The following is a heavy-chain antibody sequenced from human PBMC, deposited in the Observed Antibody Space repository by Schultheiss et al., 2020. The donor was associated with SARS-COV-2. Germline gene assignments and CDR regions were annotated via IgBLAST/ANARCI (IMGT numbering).Heavy chain of an antibody. D-gene: IGHD4/OR15-4a*01. CDR1: GGSISSYY. J-gene: IGHJ6*02. CDR2: IYTSGST. CDR3: ARVLITRRYYGMDV. Sequence: SLTCTVSGGSISSYYWSWIRQPAGKGLEWIGRIYTSGSTNYNPSLKSRVTMSVDTSKNQFSLKLSSVTAADTAVYYCARVLITRRYYGMDVWGQGTTVTVSS. V-gene: IGHV4-4*07.